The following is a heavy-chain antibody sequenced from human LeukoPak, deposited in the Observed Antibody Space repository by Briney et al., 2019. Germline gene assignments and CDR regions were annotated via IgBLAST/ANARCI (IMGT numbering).Heavy chain of an antibody. J-gene: IGHJ4*02. CDR3: VRNSRNQSKYRKVHAPPPPFDY. D-gene: IGHD2/OR15-2a*01. Sequence: PSETLSLTCTVSGGSITSGPYYWSWIRQPPGKGLQWIGYIYYSGSTNYNPSLKSRVTISVDTSKYQFSLKLSSVTAADTAVYYCVRNSRNQSKYRKVHAPPPPFDYWGQGTLVTVSS. CDR1: GGSITSGPYY. CDR2: IYYSGST. V-gene: IGHV4-61*01.